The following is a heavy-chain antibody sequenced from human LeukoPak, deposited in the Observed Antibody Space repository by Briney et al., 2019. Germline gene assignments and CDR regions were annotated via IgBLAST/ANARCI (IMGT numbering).Heavy chain of an antibody. V-gene: IGHV4-34*01. J-gene: IGHJ6*02. CDR2: INHSGST. CDR1: GGSFSGYY. D-gene: IGHD1-26*01. CDR3: ARGRGWAYYYYGMDV. Sequence: SETLSLTCAVYGGSFSGYYWSWIRQPPGKGLEWIGEINHSGSTNYNPSLKSRVTISVDPSKNQFSLKLSSVTAADTAVYYCARGRGWAYYYYGMDVWGQGTTVTVSS.